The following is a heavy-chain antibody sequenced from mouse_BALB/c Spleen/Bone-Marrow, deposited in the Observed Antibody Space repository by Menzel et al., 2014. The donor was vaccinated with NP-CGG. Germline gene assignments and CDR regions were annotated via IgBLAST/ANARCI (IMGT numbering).Heavy chain of an antibody. Sequence: EVQLQQSGPELVKPGASVKISCKTSGYTFTEYTMHWVKQSHGKSLEWIGGIHPNNGSSNYNLKFKGKATLTVYKSSSTAYMELRSLTSDDSALYYCARRVIYYGFPCWAQGILVAVSA. D-gene: IGHD1-1*02. CDR2: IHPNNGSS. V-gene: IGHV1-22*01. CDR1: GYTFTEYT. CDR3: ARRVIYYGFPC. J-gene: IGHJ3*01.